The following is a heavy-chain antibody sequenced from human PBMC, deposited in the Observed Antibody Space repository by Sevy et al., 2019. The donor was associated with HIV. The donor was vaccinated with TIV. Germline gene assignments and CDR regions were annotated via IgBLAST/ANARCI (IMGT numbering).Heavy chain of an antibody. CDR2: ISWNSGSI. D-gene: IGHD3-16*02. J-gene: IGHJ4*02. CDR1: GFTFDDYA. V-gene: IGHV3-9*01. CDR3: GNSASYDWRITFGGVIVFDY. Sequence: GGSLRLSCAASGFTFDDYAMHWVRQAPGKGLEWVSGISWNSGSIGYADSVKGRFTISRDNAKNSLYLQMNSLRAGDTALYYCGNSASYDWRITFGGVIVFDYLGQGTLVTVSS.